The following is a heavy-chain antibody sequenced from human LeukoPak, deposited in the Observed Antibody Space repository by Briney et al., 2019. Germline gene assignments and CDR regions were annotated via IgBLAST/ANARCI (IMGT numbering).Heavy chain of an antibody. Sequence: SETLSLTCTVSGGSISSGSYYWSWIRQPAGKGLEWIGRIYTSGSTTYNPSLKSRVSISVDTSMTQFSLELSSVTAADTAVYYCARGGGAFHIWGQGTMVTVSS. CDR3: ARGGGAFHI. CDR1: GGSISSGSYY. CDR2: IYTSGST. V-gene: IGHV4-61*02. J-gene: IGHJ3*02.